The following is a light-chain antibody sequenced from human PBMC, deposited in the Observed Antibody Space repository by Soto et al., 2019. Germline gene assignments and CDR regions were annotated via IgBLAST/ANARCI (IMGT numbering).Light chain of an antibody. CDR2: DVS. CDR1: QNIGRY. CDR3: QQYDSRPNT. J-gene: IGKJ2*01. Sequence: DIQMTQSPSTLSASIGDRVIITCRASQNIGRYLAWYQHKAGKAPNLLIHDVSTLETGVPARFSGRGSGTIFTLTIINLQPEDVATYYCQQYDSRPNTFGQGTKVDIK. V-gene: IGKV1-33*01.